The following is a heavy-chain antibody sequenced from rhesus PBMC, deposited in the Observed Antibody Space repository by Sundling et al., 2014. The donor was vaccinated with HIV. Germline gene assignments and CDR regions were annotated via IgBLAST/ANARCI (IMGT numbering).Heavy chain of an antibody. CDR2: VSGSSGNT. CDR3: ARGPSNWNYFDP. CDR1: GASVRSNY. Sequence: QVQLQGSGPGLVKPSETLSLTCVVSGASVRSNYWNWIRQSPGKGLEWIGRVSGSSGNTDYNPSLKSRLTISRDTSKNHFFLNLKSVTAADTAVYYCARGPSNWNYFDPWGPGVLVTVSS. J-gene: IGHJ4*01. D-gene: IGHD1-32*01. V-gene: IGHV4-160*01.